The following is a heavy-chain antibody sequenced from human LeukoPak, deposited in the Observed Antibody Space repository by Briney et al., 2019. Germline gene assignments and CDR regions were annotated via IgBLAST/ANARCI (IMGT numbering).Heavy chain of an antibody. CDR2: MNPNSGNT. V-gene: IGHV1-8*01. CDR1: GYTFTSYD. CDR3: ARGRGITIFGVVIAAFDP. Sequence: EASVKVSCKASGYTFTSYDINWVRQATGQGLEWMGWMNPNSGNTGYAQKFQGRVTMTRNTSISTAYMELSSLRSEDTAVYYCARGRGITIFGVVIAAFDPWGQETLVTVSS. J-gene: IGHJ5*02. D-gene: IGHD3-3*01.